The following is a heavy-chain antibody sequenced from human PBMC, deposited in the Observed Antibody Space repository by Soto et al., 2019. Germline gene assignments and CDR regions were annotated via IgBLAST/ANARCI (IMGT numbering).Heavy chain of an antibody. V-gene: IGHV3-23*01. D-gene: IGHD3-22*01. CDR2: IRVSGGST. J-gene: IGHJ4*02. Sequence: EVQLLESGGGLVQPGGSLRLSCAASGFTFSSYAMSWVRQAPGKGLEWVSAIRVSGGSTYYADSVKGRFTISRDNSKNTLYLQMNSLRAEDTAVYYCAKRVYYDSSGYYTAPVDYWGQGTLVTVSS. CDR1: GFTFSSYA. CDR3: AKRVYYDSSGYYTAPVDY.